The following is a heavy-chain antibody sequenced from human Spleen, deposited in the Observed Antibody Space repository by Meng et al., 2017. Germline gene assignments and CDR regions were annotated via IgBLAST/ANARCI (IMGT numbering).Heavy chain of an antibody. CDR2: VFQSGNT. CDR1: GGSISSSRYY. J-gene: IGHJ6*02. Sequence: SETLSLTCTVSGGSISSSRYYWGWVRLPPGKGPEWIGSVFQSGNTYYSPSLKSRVTISVDTSKNQLSLRLTSVTAADTAVYYCARGGIAAAGVYYYYGMDVWGQGTTVTVSS. CDR3: ARGGIAAAGVYYYYGMDV. D-gene: IGHD6-13*01. V-gene: IGHV4-39*07.